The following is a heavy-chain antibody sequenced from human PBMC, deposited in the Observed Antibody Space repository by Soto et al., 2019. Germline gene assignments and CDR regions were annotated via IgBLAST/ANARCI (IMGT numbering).Heavy chain of an antibody. CDR3: ARAARDYRRHYYYYMDV. J-gene: IGHJ6*03. CDR1: GYTFTGYY. CDR2: INPNSGGT. Sequence: ASVKVSCKASGYTFTGYYMHWVRQAPGQGLEWMGWINPNSGGTNYAQKFQGWVTMTRDTSISTAYMELSRLRSDDTAVYYCARAARDYRRHYYYYMDVWGKGTTVTVSS. V-gene: IGHV1-2*04. D-gene: IGHD4-4*01.